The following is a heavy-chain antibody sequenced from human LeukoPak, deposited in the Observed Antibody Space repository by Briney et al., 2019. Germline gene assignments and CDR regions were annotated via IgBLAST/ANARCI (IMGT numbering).Heavy chain of an antibody. J-gene: IGHJ4*02. V-gene: IGHV3-30*04. D-gene: IGHD2-15*01. CDR1: GFTFSSYA. Sequence: TGGSLRLSCAASGFTFSSYAMHWVRQAPGKGLEWVAVISYDGSNKYYADSVKGRFTISRDNSKNTLYLQMNSLRAEDTAVYYCARAGPGPDRVVVAEVFDYWGQGTLVTVSS. CDR3: ARAGPGPDRVVVAEVFDY. CDR2: ISYDGSNK.